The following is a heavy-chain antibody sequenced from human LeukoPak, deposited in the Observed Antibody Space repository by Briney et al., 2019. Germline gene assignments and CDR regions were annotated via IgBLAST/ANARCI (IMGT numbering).Heavy chain of an antibody. CDR3: ARDTLVYADSPDAFDI. CDR2: ISSSSSYI. D-gene: IGHD4-17*01. J-gene: IGHJ3*02. V-gene: IGHV3-21*01. Sequence: GRSLRLSCAASGFTFSSYSMNWVRPTPGKGLEWVSSISSSSSYIYYADSVKRRLPISRDNAKNSLYLQMNTLRDEDTAVYYCARDTLVYADSPDAFDIWGQRTMVTVSS. CDR1: GFTFSSYS.